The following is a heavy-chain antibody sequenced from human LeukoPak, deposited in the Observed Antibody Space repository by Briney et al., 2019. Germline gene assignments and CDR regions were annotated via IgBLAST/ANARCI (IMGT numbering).Heavy chain of an antibody. D-gene: IGHD2-15*01. CDR2: VYHSGST. J-gene: IGHJ3*02. CDR1: SYSISSGYY. CDR3: ARDLGYCSGGSCWWNAFDI. V-gene: IGHV4-38-2*02. Sequence: PSETLSLTCTVSSYSISSGYYWGWIRQPPGKWLEWIGSVYHSGSTYYNPSLKSRVTISVDTSKNQFSLKLSSVTAADTAVYYCARDLGYCSGGSCWWNAFDIWGQGTMVTVSS.